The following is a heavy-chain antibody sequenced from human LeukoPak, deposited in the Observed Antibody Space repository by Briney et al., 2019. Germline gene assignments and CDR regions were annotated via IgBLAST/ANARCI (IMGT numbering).Heavy chain of an antibody. D-gene: IGHD3-9*01. CDR2: INPNSGGT. CDR1: GYTFTGYY. Sequence: ASVKVSCKTAGYTFTGYYLHWVRQAPGQGLEWMGWINPNSGGTNYAQKFQGRVTMTRDTSISTAYMELSRLRSDDMAVYYCARDLSGYYDILTGYQYWGQGTLVTVSS. CDR3: ARDLSGYYDILTGYQY. J-gene: IGHJ4*02. V-gene: IGHV1-2*02.